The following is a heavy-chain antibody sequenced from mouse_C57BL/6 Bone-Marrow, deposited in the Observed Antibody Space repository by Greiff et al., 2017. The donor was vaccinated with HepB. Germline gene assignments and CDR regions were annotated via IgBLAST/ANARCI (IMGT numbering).Heavy chain of an antibody. V-gene: IGHV5-9-1*02. CDR1: GFTFSSYA. Sequence: EVQLVESGEGLVKPGGSLKLSCAASGFTFSSYAMSWVRQTPEKRLEWVAYISSGGDYIYYADTVKGRFTISRDNARNTLYLQMSSLKSEDTAMYYCTRDRMDYGSLAWFAYWGQGTLVTVSA. D-gene: IGHD1-1*01. CDR3: TRDRMDYGSLAWFAY. CDR2: ISSGGDYI. J-gene: IGHJ3*01.